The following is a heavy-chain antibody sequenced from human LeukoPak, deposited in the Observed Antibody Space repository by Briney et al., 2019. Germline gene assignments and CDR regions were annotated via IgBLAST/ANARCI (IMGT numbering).Heavy chain of an antibody. Sequence: PSATLSLTCAVYGGSLSGYYWSWIRQPPGKGLEWIGEINHSGSTNYNPSLKSRLTISVDTSKNQFSLKLSSVTAADTAVYYCARGRRLFFSSTSCYTDYWGQGTLVTVSS. J-gene: IGHJ4*02. V-gene: IGHV4-34*01. CDR1: GGSLSGYY. CDR2: INHSGST. D-gene: IGHD2-2*02. CDR3: ARGRRLFFSSTSCYTDY.